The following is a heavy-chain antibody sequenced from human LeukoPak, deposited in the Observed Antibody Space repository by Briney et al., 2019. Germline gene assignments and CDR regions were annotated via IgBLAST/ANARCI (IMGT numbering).Heavy chain of an antibody. D-gene: IGHD4-17*01. Sequence: TGGSLRLSCAASGFTVNNNNMNWVRQAPGKGLEWVSIIYSAGSTFYADSVKGRFTISRDNSKNTLYLQMNSLRAEDTAVYYCAKDPGNYGDYYFDYWGQGTLVTVSS. CDR1: GFTVNNNN. V-gene: IGHV3-66*01. J-gene: IGHJ4*02. CDR2: IYSAGST. CDR3: AKDPGNYGDYYFDY.